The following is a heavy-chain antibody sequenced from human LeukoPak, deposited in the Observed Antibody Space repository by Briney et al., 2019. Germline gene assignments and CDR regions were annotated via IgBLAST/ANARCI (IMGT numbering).Heavy chain of an antibody. CDR3: AREGSYCVGGDCYSFDF. Sequence: GASVKVSCKASGYRFISNYIQWVRQAPGLGPEWMGWMHPGSGNTRYAEKFQGRVTMTRDTSINTAYMDLSSLRSDDTAVYYCAREGSYCVGGDCYSFDFWGQGTLITVSS. V-gene: IGHV1-2*02. J-gene: IGHJ4*02. CDR2: MHPGSGNT. CDR1: GYRFISNY. D-gene: IGHD2-21*02.